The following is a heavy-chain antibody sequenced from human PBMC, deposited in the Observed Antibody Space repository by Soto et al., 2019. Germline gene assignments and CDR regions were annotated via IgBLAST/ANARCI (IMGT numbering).Heavy chain of an antibody. CDR3: ARELNWNDCPGQSWFDP. V-gene: IGHV1-2*04. CDR1: GYTFTGYY. D-gene: IGHD1-1*01. Sequence: QVQLVQSGAEVKKPGASVKVSCKTSGYTFTGYYMHWVRQAPGQGLEWMGWINPNSGGTNYAQKFQGWVTMTRDTSIRSGYLELSRLRSDDTVVYYCARELNWNDCPGQSWFDPWGQGTLVTVSP. J-gene: IGHJ5*02. CDR2: INPNSGGT.